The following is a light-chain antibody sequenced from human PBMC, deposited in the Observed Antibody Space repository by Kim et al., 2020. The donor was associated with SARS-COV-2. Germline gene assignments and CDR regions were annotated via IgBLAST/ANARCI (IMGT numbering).Light chain of an antibody. Sequence: DIQMTLSPSTLSASVGTRVTITCRASQSISNNLAWYQQKPGKAPKVLIYKASSLESGVPSRFSGSGSGTEFTLTISSLQPDDFATYYCQHYNGYPLTFGGGTKVEIK. CDR2: KAS. CDR1: QSISNN. J-gene: IGKJ4*01. V-gene: IGKV1-5*03. CDR3: QHYNGYPLT.